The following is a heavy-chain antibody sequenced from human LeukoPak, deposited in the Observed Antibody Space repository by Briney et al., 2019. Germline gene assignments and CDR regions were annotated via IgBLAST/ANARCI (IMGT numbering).Heavy chain of an antibody. D-gene: IGHD2-15*01. V-gene: IGHV3-21*01. CDR1: GFSFSSFS. Sequence: PGGSLRLSCAASGFSFSSFSMSWVRQAPGKGLEWVSAISSSSTSIYYADSVKGRFTISRDNAKNSLYLQMNSLRAEDTAMYYCARELFCSGGNCYGAYYFDYWGQGTLVTVPS. J-gene: IGHJ4*02. CDR2: ISSSSTSI. CDR3: ARELFCSGGNCYGAYYFDY.